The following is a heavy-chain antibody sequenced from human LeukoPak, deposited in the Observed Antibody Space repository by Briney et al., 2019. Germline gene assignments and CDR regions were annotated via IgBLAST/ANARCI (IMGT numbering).Heavy chain of an antibody. CDR1: GFTFSSYG. V-gene: IGHV3-30*02. D-gene: IGHD1-26*01. J-gene: IGHJ4*02. CDR3: ARDSDVRGRDPPRY. Sequence: GGSLRLSCAASGFTFSSYGMHWVRQAPGKGLEWVAFIRYDGSNKYYADSVKGRFTISRDNAKNSLYLQMNSLRAEDTAVYFCARDSDVRGRDPPRYWGQGTLVTVSS. CDR2: IRYDGSNK.